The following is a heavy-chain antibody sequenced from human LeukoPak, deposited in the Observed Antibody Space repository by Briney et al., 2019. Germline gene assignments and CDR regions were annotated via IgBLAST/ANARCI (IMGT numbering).Heavy chain of an antibody. J-gene: IGHJ3*02. Sequence: WASVKVSCKASGYTFSGYYIHWLRQAPGQGLDWMGWVNPSNGGTNYAQKFQGRVTMTSDTSINTAYMELTGLRSNDTAMYYCARDFISMIEGDAFDIWAQGTMVTVSS. CDR1: GYTFSGYY. D-gene: IGHD3-22*01. CDR2: VNPSNGGT. CDR3: ARDFISMIEGDAFDI. V-gene: IGHV1-2*02.